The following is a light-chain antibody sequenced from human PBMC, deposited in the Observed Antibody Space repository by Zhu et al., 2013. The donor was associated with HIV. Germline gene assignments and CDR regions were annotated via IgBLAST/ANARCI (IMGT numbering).Light chain of an antibody. J-gene: IGKJ1*01. CDR3: QHYGSSPRM. Sequence: VVLIQSPVTLSLSPGERATLSCRASQTIANYLAWYQHKPGQAPRLLISDASNRATGIPARFSGSGSGTDFTLTISSLEPEDVAVYYCQHYGSSPRMFGQGTKVEIK. CDR2: DAS. CDR1: QTIANY. V-gene: IGKV3-11*01.